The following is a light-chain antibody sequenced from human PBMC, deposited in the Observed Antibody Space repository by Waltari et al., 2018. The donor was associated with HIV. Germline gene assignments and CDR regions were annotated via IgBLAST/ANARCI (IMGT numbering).Light chain of an antibody. CDR3: QQYDNLPVT. CDR1: RGISNY. J-gene: IGKJ4*01. CDR2: DAS. V-gene: IGKV1-33*01. Sequence: IQLTQSPSSLSASVGARVTITCQASRGISNYLNWYQQKPGKAPKLLIYDASNLETGVPSSFSGSGSGTYFTFTISSLQPEDIATYYCQQYDNLPVTFGGGTKVELK.